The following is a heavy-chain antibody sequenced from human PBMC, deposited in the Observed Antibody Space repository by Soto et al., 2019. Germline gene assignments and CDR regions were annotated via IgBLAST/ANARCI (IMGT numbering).Heavy chain of an antibody. Sequence: QVQLVESGGGVVQPGRSLRLPCAVSGFTFSSYTMHWVRQAPGKGLEWVARISHDGSNRYYADSVKGRFTISRDNSKNTLYPQMNSLRTEDTAVYYCASAGGHWGQGTLVTVSS. V-gene: IGHV3-30-3*01. CDR2: ISHDGSNR. D-gene: IGHD3-10*01. CDR1: GFTFSSYT. J-gene: IGHJ4*02. CDR3: ASAGGH.